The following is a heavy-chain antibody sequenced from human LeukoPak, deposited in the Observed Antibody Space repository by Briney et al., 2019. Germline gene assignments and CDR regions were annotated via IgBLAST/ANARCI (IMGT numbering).Heavy chain of an antibody. D-gene: IGHD6-13*01. Sequence: ASVKVSCKASGYTFTSYDINWVRQATGQGLEWMGWMNPNSGNTGYAQKFQGRVTMTRNTSISTAYMELSSLRSEDTAVYYCARGGGIAAAGRRPHNWFDPWGQGTLVTVSS. CDR2: MNPNSGNT. V-gene: IGHV1-8*01. J-gene: IGHJ5*02. CDR1: GYTFTSYD. CDR3: ARGGGIAAAGRRPHNWFDP.